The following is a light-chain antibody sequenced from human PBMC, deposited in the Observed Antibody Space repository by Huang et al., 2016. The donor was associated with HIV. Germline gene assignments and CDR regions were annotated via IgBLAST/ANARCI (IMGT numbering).Light chain of an antibody. CDR1: QSISSW. Sequence: DIQMTQSPSTLSASVGDRVTITCRASQSISSWLAWYQQKPGKAPKLLIYKASSLESGVPSRVSGSVSGTEFTLTISSLQPDDFATYYCQQYNSYWTFGQGTKVEIK. CDR3: QQYNSYWT. J-gene: IGKJ1*01. CDR2: KAS. V-gene: IGKV1-5*03.